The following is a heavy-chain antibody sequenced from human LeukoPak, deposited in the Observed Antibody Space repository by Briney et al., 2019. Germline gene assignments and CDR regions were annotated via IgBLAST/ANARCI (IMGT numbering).Heavy chain of an antibody. V-gene: IGHV6-1*01. D-gene: IGHD7-27*01. CDR2: TYYRSQWYN. Sequence: SQTLSLTCAISGDSVSSNNAAWNWIRQSPSSGLEWLGRTYYRSQWYNDYARFVISRITFNPDTSKNQCSLQLNCVTPEDTAVYYCARELTGFDYWGQGTLVTVSS. J-gene: IGHJ4*02. CDR3: ARELTGFDY. CDR1: GDSVSSNNAA.